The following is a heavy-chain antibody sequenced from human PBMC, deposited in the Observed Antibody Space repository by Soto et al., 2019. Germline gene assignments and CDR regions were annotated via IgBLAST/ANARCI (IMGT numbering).Heavy chain of an antibody. CDR3: ARDYYYDSRGYPGAYYYGMDV. V-gene: IGHV4-61*08. CDR1: GGSISSGGYY. CDR2: IYYSGRT. Sequence: SETLSLTCTVSGGSISSGGYYWSWIRQHPGKGLEWIGYIYYSGRTNYNPSLKSRVTISGDTSKNQLSLKLSSVTAADTAVYYCARDYYYDSRGYPGAYYYGMDVWGRGTTVTVSS. D-gene: IGHD3-22*01. J-gene: IGHJ6*02.